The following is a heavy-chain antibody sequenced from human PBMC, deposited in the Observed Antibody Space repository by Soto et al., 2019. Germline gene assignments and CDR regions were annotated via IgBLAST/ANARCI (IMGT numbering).Heavy chain of an antibody. CDR2: IYYSGST. CDR1: GGSISDDTYY. Sequence: PSETLSLTCTVSGGSISDDTYYWGWIRQPPGKGLEWIGYIYYSGSTSYNPSLKSRVTISVDTSKNQFSLKLSSVTAADTAVYYCARFNWYFDLWGRGTLVTVSS. J-gene: IGHJ2*01. CDR3: ARFNWYFDL. V-gene: IGHV4-39*07.